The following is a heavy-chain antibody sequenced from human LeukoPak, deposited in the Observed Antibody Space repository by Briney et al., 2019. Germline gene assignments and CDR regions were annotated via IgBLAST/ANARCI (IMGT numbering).Heavy chain of an antibody. J-gene: IGHJ1*01. V-gene: IGHV4-38-2*02. CDR2: IYDSGST. CDR3: ARGFTYYYDSSGYSRGFQH. Sequence: SETLSLTCTVSAYSISSGYYWGWIRQPPGKGLEWIGSIYDSGSTSYNPSHKSRVTISVDTSKNQFSLKLSSVTAADTAVYYCARGFTYYYDSSGYSRGFQHWGQGTLVTVSS. CDR1: AYSISSGYY. D-gene: IGHD3-22*01.